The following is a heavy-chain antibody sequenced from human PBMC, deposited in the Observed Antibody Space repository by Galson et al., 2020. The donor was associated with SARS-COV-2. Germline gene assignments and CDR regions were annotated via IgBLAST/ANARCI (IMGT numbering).Heavy chain of an antibody. CDR1: GTSISSGSYS. CDR2: ISHSGGT. Sequence: SETLSLTCAVSGTSISSGSYSRNWIRQPPGKGLEWIGHISHSGGTYYNPSLKSRVTISGDRSKNQFSLRLSSVTAADTAVYYCARLHYGEYAPEAFDIWGPGTRVTVAS. CDR3: ARLHYGEYAPEAFDI. J-gene: IGHJ3*02. V-gene: IGHV4-30-2*01. D-gene: IGHD4-17*01.